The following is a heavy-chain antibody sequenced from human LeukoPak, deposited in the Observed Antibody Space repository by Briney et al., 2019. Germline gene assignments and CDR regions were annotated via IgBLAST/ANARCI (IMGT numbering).Heavy chain of an antibody. D-gene: IGHD3-22*01. CDR2: IIPIFGTA. CDR1: GGTFSSYA. J-gene: IGHJ3*02. Sequence: ASVKVSCKASGGTFSSYAISLVRQAPGQGLEWMGGIIPIFGTANYAQKFQGRVTITTDESTSTAYMELSSLRSEDTAVYYCARGLDERYYYDSSGYVDAFDIWGQGTMVTVSS. V-gene: IGHV1-69*05. CDR3: ARGLDERYYYDSSGYVDAFDI.